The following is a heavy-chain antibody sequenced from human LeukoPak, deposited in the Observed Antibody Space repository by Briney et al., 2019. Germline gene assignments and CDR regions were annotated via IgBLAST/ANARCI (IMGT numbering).Heavy chain of an antibody. CDR3: ARRNDILTGYYSGDAFDI. CDR2: ISSSGSTI. J-gene: IGHJ3*02. CDR1: GFTFSSYE. Sequence: GGSLRLSCAASGFTFSSYEMNWVRQAPGKGLEWVSYISSSGSTIYYADSVKGRFTISRDNAKNSLYLQMNSLRAEDTAVYYCARRNDILTGYYSGDAFDIWGQGTTVTVSS. D-gene: IGHD3-9*01. V-gene: IGHV3-48*03.